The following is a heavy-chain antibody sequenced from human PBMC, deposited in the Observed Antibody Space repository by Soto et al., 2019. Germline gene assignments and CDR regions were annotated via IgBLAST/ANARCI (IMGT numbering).Heavy chain of an antibody. J-gene: IGHJ4*02. V-gene: IGHV1-3*05. CDR2: INAGNGNT. CDR1: GYTFTSYA. Sequence: QVQLVQSGAEEKKPGASVKVSCKASGYTFTSYAMHWVRQAPGQRLEWMGWINAGNGNTKYSQKFRGRVTTTRDTSASTAYMELSSLRSEATAVYYCARGITRPTPLDYWGQGTLVTVSS. D-gene: IGHD1-20*01. CDR3: ARGITRPTPLDY.